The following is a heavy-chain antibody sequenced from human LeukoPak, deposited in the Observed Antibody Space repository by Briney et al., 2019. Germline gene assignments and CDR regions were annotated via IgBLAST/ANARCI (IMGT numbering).Heavy chain of an antibody. V-gene: IGHV4-59*01. CDR3: AREGYDFWSGLFDY. J-gene: IGHJ4*02. D-gene: IGHD3-3*01. CDR1: GGSISSYY. CDR2: IYYSGST. Sequence: SETLSLTCTVSGGSISSYYWSWIRQPPGKGLEWIGYIYYSGSTNYNPSLKSRATISVDTSKNQFSLKLSSVTAADTAVYYCAREGYDFWSGLFDYWGQGTLVTVSS.